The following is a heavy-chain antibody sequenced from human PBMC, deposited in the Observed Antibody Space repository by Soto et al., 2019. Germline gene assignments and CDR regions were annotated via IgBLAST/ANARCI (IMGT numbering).Heavy chain of an antibody. J-gene: IGHJ4*02. CDR3: ARDRQYSGSRSSFASNY. CDR2: IWYDGSNK. D-gene: IGHD1-26*01. Sequence: QVQLVESGGGVVQPGRSLRLSCAASGFTFSSYGMHWVRQAPGKGLEWVAVIWYDGSNKYYADSVKGRFTISRDNSKNTLYLQMNSLRAEDTAVYYCARDRQYSGSRSSFASNYWGQGTLVTVSS. CDR1: GFTFSSYG. V-gene: IGHV3-33*01.